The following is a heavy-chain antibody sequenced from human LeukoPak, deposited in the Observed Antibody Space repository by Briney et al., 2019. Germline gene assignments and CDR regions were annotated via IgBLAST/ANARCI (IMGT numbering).Heavy chain of an antibody. Sequence: GSLRLSCVASEFTFSDYAMSWVRQAPGKGLEWVSGLNEDGSTTFYADSVQGRFIISRDNSQNIVYLQMSSLRVEDTAVYYCVKDYPRIGVTGTTSFFDYWGQGNLVTVSS. V-gene: IGHV3-23*01. CDR2: LNEDGSTT. D-gene: IGHD1-7*01. CDR1: EFTFSDYA. CDR3: VKDYPRIGVTGTTSFFDY. J-gene: IGHJ4*02.